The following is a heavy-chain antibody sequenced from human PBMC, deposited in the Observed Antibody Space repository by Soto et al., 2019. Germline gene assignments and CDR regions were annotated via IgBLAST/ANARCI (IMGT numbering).Heavy chain of an antibody. CDR3: ARDLYYSSGRYFDHDAFDI. CDR1: GYNFTSYG. D-gene: IGHD6-19*01. Sequence: QVQLVQSGADVKKPGASVKVSCKASGYNFTSYGISWVRQAPGQGLEWMGWISPHNDRTKYARRFQDRVTMTTETHTSTVYMELGSLSSDDTAVYYCARDLYYSSGRYFDHDAFDIWGQGTVVTVSS. CDR2: ISPHNDRT. V-gene: IGHV1-18*01. J-gene: IGHJ3*02.